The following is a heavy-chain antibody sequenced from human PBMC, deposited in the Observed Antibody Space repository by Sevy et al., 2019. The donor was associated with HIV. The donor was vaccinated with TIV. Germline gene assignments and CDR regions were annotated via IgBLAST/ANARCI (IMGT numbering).Heavy chain of an antibody. CDR2: IGGSGPTI. J-gene: IGHJ4*02. D-gene: IGHD3-22*01. V-gene: IGHV3-11*01. CDR3: ARVSMTMIAVAANPDH. Sequence: GGSLRLSCAASGFTFSDYYMSWIRQAPGKGLQWLSYIGGSGPTIHYADSVKGRFHISRDNATNSVYLQMNSLRAEDTAVYYCARVSMTMIAVAANPDHWGQGTLVTVSS. CDR1: GFTFSDYY.